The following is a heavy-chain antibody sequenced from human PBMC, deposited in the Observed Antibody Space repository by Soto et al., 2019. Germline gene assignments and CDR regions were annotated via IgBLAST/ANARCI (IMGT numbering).Heavy chain of an antibody. CDR2: IIPILGIA. D-gene: IGHD2-2*02. CDR3: ASERYCSSTSCYTYYYYYMDV. CDR1: GGTFNSYT. V-gene: IGHV1-69*02. Sequence: GASVKVSCKASGGTFNSYTISWVRQAPGQGLEWMGRIIPILGIANYAQKFQGRVTITADKSTSTAYMELSSLRSEDTAVYYCASERYCSSTSCYTYYYYYMDVWGKGTTVTVSS. J-gene: IGHJ6*03.